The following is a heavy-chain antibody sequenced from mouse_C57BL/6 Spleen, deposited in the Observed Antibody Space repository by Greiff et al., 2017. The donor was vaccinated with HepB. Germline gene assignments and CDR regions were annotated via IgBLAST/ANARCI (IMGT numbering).Heavy chain of an antibody. D-gene: IGHD1-1*01. CDR1: GYTFTSYW. J-gene: IGHJ2*01. CDR3: ARYLITTVVADY. CDR2: IDPSDSYT. Sequence: QVQLQQPGAELVRPGTSVKLSCKASGYTFTSYWMHWVKQRPGQGLEWIGVIDPSDSYTNYNQKFKGKATLTVDTSSSTAYMQLSSLTSEDSAVYYCARYLITTVVADYWGQGTTLTVSS. V-gene: IGHV1-59*01.